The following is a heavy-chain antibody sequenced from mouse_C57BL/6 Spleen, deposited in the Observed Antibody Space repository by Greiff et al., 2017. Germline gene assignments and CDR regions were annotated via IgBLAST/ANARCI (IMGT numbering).Heavy chain of an antibody. V-gene: IGHV5-16*01. CDR1: GFTFSDYY. J-gene: IGHJ1*03. CDR3: ARALLQYWYFDV. Sequence: EVQRVESEGGLVQPGSSMKLSCTASGFTFSDYYMAWVRQVPEKGLEWVANINYDGSSTYYLDSLKSRFIISRDNAKNILYLQMSSLKSDDTATYYCARALLQYWYFDVWGTGTTVTVSS. CDR2: INYDGSST. D-gene: IGHD2-10*01.